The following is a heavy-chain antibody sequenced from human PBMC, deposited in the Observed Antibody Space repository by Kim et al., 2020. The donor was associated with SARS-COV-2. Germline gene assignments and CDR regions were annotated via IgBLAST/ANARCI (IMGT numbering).Heavy chain of an antibody. CDR2: IYYSGST. CDR1: GGSISSGGYY. CDR3: ARLIFLTGYFIYYFDY. D-gene: IGHD3-9*01. J-gene: IGHJ4*02. V-gene: IGHV4-31*03. Sequence: SETLSLICTVSGGSISSGGYYWSWIRQHPGKGLEWIGYIYYSGSTYYNPSLKSRVTISVDTSKNQFSLKLSSVTAADTAVYYCARLIFLTGYFIYYFDYWGQVTLVTVSS.